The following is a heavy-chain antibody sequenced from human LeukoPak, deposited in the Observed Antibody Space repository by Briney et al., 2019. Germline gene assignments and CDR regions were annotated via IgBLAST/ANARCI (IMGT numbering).Heavy chain of an antibody. V-gene: IGHV1-69*13. CDR1: GGTFSSYA. D-gene: IGHD2-21*02. J-gene: IGHJ5*02. CDR3: ASRDCGGDCYSDNWFDP. CDR2: IIPIFGTA. Sequence: GASVKASCKASGGTFSSYAISWVRQAPGQGLEWMGGIIPIFGTANYAQKFQGRVTITADESTSTAYMELSSLRSEDTAVYYCASRDCGGDCYSDNWFDPWGQGTLVTVSS.